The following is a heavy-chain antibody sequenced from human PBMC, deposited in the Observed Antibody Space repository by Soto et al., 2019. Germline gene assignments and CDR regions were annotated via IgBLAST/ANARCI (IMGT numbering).Heavy chain of an antibody. V-gene: IGHV3-30*18. CDR3: AKDRFEWRWLVSSFDY. Sequence: QVQLVESGGGVVQPGRSLRLSCAASGFTFSTYGMHWVRQAPGKGLEWVAVISYDGSNKYYVDSVKGRFTIYRDNSKNTLYLQMNSLRAEDTAVYFCAKDRFEWRWLVSSFDYWGQGTLVTVSS. CDR1: GFTFSTYG. J-gene: IGHJ4*02. D-gene: IGHD6-19*01. CDR2: ISYDGSNK.